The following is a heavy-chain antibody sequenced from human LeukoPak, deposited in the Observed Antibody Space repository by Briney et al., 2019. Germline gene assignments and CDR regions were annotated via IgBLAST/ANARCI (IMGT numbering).Heavy chain of an antibody. CDR3: ARGTLWPGSFDI. V-gene: IGHV4-34*01. J-gene: IGHJ3*02. D-gene: IGHD5-18*01. CDR1: GGSFSGYY. CDR2: INHSGST. Sequence: SETLSLTCAVYGGSFSGYYWTWIRQPPGKGLEWIGEINHSGSTNYNPSLKSRVTISVDTSKNQFSLKLSSVTAADTAVYYCARGTLWPGSFDIWRQGTMVTVSS.